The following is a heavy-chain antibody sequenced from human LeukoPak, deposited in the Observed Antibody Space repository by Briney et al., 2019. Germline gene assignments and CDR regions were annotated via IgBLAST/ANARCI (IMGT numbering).Heavy chain of an antibody. Sequence: PGGSLRLSCAASGFTLSSYGMSWVRQAPGKGLEWVSSISGSGGSTYYADSVKGRFTISRDNSKNTLYLQMNSLRAEDTAVYYCAKDIKAPTLLGELLGYDYWGQGTLVTVSS. V-gene: IGHV3-23*01. CDR1: GFTLSSYG. D-gene: IGHD3-10*02. CDR2: ISGSGGST. J-gene: IGHJ4*02. CDR3: AKDIKAPTLLGELLGYDY.